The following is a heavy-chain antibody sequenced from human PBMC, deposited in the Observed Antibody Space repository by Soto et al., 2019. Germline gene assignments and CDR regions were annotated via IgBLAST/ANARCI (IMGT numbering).Heavy chain of an antibody. CDR2: IYYTGST. J-gene: IGHJ4*02. CDR1: GDSISRGGYY. V-gene: IGHV4-31*03. Sequence: QVHLQESGPGLVKPSQTLSLTCTVSGDSISRGGYYWSWIRQHPGKGLEWIGYIYYTGSTYYNPSLKRRVTISADTSKYQCSLKVSSVTAADTAVYYCAKDPADRGDYFHYWGLGTLVTVSS. D-gene: IGHD3-10*01. CDR3: AKDPADRGDYFHY.